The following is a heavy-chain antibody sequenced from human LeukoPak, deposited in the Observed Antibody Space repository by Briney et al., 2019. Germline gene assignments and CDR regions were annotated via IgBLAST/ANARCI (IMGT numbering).Heavy chain of an antibody. D-gene: IGHD2-2*02. CDR1: GFTFSDYY. J-gene: IGHJ4*02. CDR2: ISSSSSYI. V-gene: IGHV3-11*06. Sequence: GGSLRLSCAASGFTFSDYYMSWIRQAPGKGLEWVSSISSSSSYIYYADSVKGRFTISRDNAKNSLYLQMNSLRAEDTAVYYCARDSGYCSSTSCYTTPGQEFDYWGQGTLVTVSS. CDR3: ARDSGYCSSTSCYTTPGQEFDY.